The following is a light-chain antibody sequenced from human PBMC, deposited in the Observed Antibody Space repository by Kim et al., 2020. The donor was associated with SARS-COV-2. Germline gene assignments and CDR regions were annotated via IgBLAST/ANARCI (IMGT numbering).Light chain of an antibody. V-gene: IGLV2-14*03. CDR2: DVS. Sequence: GQSLTISCTGTSSDVGGYNYVSWYQQHPGKAPKLMIYDVSNRPSGVSNRFSGSKSGNTASLTISGLQAEDEADYYCSSYTSSSTWVFGGETKLTVL. CDR1: SSDVGGYNY. CDR3: SSYTSSSTWV. J-gene: IGLJ3*02.